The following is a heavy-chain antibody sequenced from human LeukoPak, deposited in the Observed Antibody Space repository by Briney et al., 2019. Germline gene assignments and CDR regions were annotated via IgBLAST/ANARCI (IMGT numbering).Heavy chain of an antibody. V-gene: IGHV3-48*01. CDR3: ARRSGIAVAGAFDY. Sequence: GGSLRLSCAASGLTISSYSMNWVRQAPGKGLQWVSYISSSSSATYYADSVKGRFTISRDNSKNTLYLQMNSLRAEDTAVYYCARRSGIAVAGAFDYWGQGTLVTVSS. CDR2: ISSSSSAT. J-gene: IGHJ4*02. CDR1: GLTISSYS. D-gene: IGHD6-19*01.